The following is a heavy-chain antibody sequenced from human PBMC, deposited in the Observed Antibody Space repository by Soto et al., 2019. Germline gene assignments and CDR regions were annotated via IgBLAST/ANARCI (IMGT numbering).Heavy chain of an antibody. V-gene: IGHV3-9*01. CDR2: ISWNSNTI. CDR1: GFTFDNYA. Sequence: SLRLSCTDSGFTFDNYAMHWVRQAPWKGLEWVSGISWNSNTIAYADSVKGRFTISRDNAKKSLYLQMNSLRAEDTALYYCAKDTGPNWGQGTLVTVSS. J-gene: IGHJ4*02. CDR3: AKDTGPN.